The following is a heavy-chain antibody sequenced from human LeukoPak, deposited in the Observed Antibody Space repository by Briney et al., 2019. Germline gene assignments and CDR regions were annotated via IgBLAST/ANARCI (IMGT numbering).Heavy chain of an antibody. D-gene: IGHD4-17*01. CDR2: ISSSSSYI. V-gene: IGHV3-21*01. Sequence: GGSLRLSCAASGFTFSSYSMNWVRQAPGKGLEWVSSISSSSSYIYYADSVKGRFTISRDNAKNSLYLQMNSLRAEDTAVYYCARGKHDYGDYSDYWGQGTLVTVSS. CDR1: GFTFSSYS. J-gene: IGHJ4*02. CDR3: ARGKHDYGDYSDY.